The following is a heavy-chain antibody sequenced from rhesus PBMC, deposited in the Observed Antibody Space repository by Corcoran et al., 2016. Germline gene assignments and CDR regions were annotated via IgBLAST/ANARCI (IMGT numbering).Heavy chain of an antibody. CDR1: GGSISGYYY. D-gene: IGHD3-40*01. Sequence: QVQLQEWGEGLVKPSETLSLTCAVYGGSISGYYYWSWIRQPPGKGLEWIGYIYGNGATPNSNPSLKNRVTISKDTSKTQLSLKLNSVTAADTAVYYCARETRTNWYFDLWGPGTPITISS. CDR2: IYGNGATP. CDR3: ARETRTNWYFDL. V-gene: IGHV4-73*01. J-gene: IGHJ2*01.